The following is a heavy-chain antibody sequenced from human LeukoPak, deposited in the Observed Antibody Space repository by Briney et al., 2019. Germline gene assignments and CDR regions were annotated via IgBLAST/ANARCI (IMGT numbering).Heavy chain of an antibody. Sequence: PSETLSLTCTVSGGSISSYYWSWIRQPPGKGLEWIGYIYYSGSTNYNPSLKSRVTISVDTSKNQFSLKLSSVTAADTAVYYCARDHDSSGPQPVDAFDIWGQGTMVTVSS. CDR3: ARDHDSSGPQPVDAFDI. D-gene: IGHD3-22*01. CDR2: IYYSGST. CDR1: GGSISSYY. V-gene: IGHV4-59*12. J-gene: IGHJ3*02.